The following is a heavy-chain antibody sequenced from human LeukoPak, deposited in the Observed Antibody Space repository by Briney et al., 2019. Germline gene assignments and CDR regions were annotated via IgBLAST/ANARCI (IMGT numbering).Heavy chain of an antibody. CDR2: ISGSGGST. Sequence: GGSLRLSCAASGFTFSSYAMSWVRQAPGKGLEWVSAISGSGGSTQYADSVQGRFAISRDNSKNTLYLQMNSLRVEDTAVYFCGRDPNGDYIGTFDMWGRGTMVSVSS. J-gene: IGHJ3*02. V-gene: IGHV3-23*01. D-gene: IGHD4-17*01. CDR1: GFTFSSYA. CDR3: GRDPNGDYIGTFDM.